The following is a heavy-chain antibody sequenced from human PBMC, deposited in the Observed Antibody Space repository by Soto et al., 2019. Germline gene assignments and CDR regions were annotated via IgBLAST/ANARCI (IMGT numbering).Heavy chain of an antibody. CDR1: GFTFSGSD. CDR2: IRGKANNYAT. J-gene: IGHJ4*02. V-gene: IGHV3-73*01. CDR3: SRSILGSVAGPYHFDY. D-gene: IGHD1-26*01. Sequence: GGSLRLSCATSGFTFSGSDMHWVRQASGKGLEWVGRIRGKANNYATAYTASVKGRFSISRDDSKNTAYLQMNSLKIEDTAVYYCSRSILGSVAGPYHFDYWGQGTLVTVSS.